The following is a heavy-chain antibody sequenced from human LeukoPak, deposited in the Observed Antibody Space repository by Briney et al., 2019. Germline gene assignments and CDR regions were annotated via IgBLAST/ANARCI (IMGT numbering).Heavy chain of an antibody. CDR1: GDSVSSYY. D-gene: IGHD3-9*01. V-gene: IGHV4-59*02. J-gene: IGHJ4*02. CDR2: IYNSGST. CDR3: ARRNDILTGWGGLDY. Sequence: SETLSLTCTVSGDSVSSYYWSWIRQPPGKGLEWIGYIYNSGSTFYNPSLKSRVTISADTSKNQFSLKLSSVTAADTAVYYCARRNDILTGWGGLDYWGQGTLVTVSS.